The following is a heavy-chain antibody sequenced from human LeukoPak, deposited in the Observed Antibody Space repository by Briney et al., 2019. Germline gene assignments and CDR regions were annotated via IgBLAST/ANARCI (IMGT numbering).Heavy chain of an antibody. CDR3: ARKGEPKSSNLYYYYGMDV. V-gene: IGHV1-18*01. Sequence: ASVKVSCKASGFTLHDYGISWVRQAPGQGLEWMGWISSYNGDTKYAQKFQGRVTMTTDTSTNTAHMELRSLISDDSAVYYCARKGEPKSSNLYYYYGMDVWGQGTTVTVSS. CDR1: GFTLHDYG. CDR2: ISSYNGDT. J-gene: IGHJ6*02. D-gene: IGHD1-14*01.